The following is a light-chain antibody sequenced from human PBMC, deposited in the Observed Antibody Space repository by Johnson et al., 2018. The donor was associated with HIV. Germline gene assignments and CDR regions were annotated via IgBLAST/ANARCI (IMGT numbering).Light chain of an antibody. V-gene: IGLV1-51*01. CDR3: GTWDTSLSPGGA. J-gene: IGLJ1*01. Sequence: QSVLTQPPSVSAAPGQKVTISCSGSSSNIGNNYVSWYQQLPGTAPKLLIYDNNQRPSGIPDRFSGSKSGTSATLGITGLQTVDEADYYCGTWDTSLSPGGAFGTGTKVTV. CDR2: DNN. CDR1: SSNIGNNY.